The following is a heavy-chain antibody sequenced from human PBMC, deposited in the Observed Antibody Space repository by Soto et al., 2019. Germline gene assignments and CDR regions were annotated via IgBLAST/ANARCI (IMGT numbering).Heavy chain of an antibody. CDR3: ANGNPDNIVVVPAAPRNY. D-gene: IGHD2-2*01. CDR1: GFTFSSYG. V-gene: IGHV3-30*18. CDR2: ISYDGSNK. Sequence: GGSLRLSCAASGFTFSSYGMHWVRQAPGKGLEWVAVISYDGSNKYYADSVKGRFTISRDNSKNTLYLQMNSLRAEDTAVYYCANGNPDNIVVVPAAPRNYWGQGTLVTVSS. J-gene: IGHJ4*02.